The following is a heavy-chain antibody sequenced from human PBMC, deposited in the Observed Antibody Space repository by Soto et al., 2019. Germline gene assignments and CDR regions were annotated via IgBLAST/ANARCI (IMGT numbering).Heavy chain of an antibody. V-gene: IGHV4-59*01. Sequence: QVQLQESGPGLVKPSETLSLTCTVSGGSISSYYWSWIRQPPGKGLEWIGYIYYSGSTNYNPSLKSRVTISVXXSXNXYSLKLSSVTAADTAVYYCARVAAYCGGDCYGTFDYWGQGTLVTVSS. CDR3: ARVAAYCGGDCYGTFDY. D-gene: IGHD2-21*02. J-gene: IGHJ4*02. CDR2: IYYSGST. CDR1: GGSISSYY.